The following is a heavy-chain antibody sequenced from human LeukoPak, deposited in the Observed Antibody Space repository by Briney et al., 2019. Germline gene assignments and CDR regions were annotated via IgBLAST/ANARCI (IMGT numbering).Heavy chain of an antibody. CDR3: ARGLYYYDSSGYSHFDY. V-gene: IGHV1-2*02. CDR1: GYTFTGYY. CDR2: INTNSGGT. D-gene: IGHD3-22*01. Sequence: ASVNVSCQASGYTFTGYYMHWVRQAPGQGLEWMGWINTNSGGTNYAQKFQGRVTMTRDTSISTAYMELSRLRSDDTAVYYCARGLYYYDSSGYSHFDYWGQGTLVTVSS. J-gene: IGHJ4*02.